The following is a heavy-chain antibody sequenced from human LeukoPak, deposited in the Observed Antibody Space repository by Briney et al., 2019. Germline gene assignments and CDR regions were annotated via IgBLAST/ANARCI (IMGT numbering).Heavy chain of an antibody. CDR2: VHLDGRT. V-gene: IGHV4-4*02. CDR1: GGSVINTNW. Sequence: SETLSLTCGVSGGSVINTNWWTWVRQPPGKGLEGIGEVHLDGRTNYNPSLESRLTMSVDVSENPVSLKLTSVTAAATAVYYCAREGGFYRPLDYSGQGTLVTVSS. D-gene: IGHD3-3*01. J-gene: IGHJ4*02. CDR3: AREGGFYRPLDY.